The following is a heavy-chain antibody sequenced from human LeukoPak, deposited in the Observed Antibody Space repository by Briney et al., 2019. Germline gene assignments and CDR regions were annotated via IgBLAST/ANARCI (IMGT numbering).Heavy chain of an antibody. CDR3: TKGYYEPLDS. D-gene: IGHD3-16*01. V-gene: IGHV4-59*02. Sequence: ETLSLTCSVSGASVSTLHWNWIRQPPGKGLEWIGNIYYPGTTKYNPSLKSRVTLSMDTSKNQFSLKLTSVTAADTAVYFCTKGYYEPLDSWGQGILVTVSS. CDR2: IYYPGTT. J-gene: IGHJ4*02. CDR1: GASVSTLH.